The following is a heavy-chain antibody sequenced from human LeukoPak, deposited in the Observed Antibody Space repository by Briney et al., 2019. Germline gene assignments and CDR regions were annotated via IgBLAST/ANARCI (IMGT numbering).Heavy chain of an antibody. D-gene: IGHD6-13*01. V-gene: IGHV3-21*01. Sequence: GGALRLSCAASGFTFSSYSMNWGRQAPGKGLGGVSSISSSSSYIYYADSVKGRFTISRDNAKNSLYLQMNSLRAEDTAVYYCARVKRAAAGTSVDYWGQGTLVTVSS. CDR2: ISSSSSYI. CDR1: GFTFSSYS. CDR3: ARVKRAAAGTSVDY. J-gene: IGHJ4*02.